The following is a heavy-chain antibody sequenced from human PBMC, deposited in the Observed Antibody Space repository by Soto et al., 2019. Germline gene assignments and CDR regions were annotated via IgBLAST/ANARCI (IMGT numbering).Heavy chain of an antibody. CDR2: IKGDGSAK. CDR1: GFTFSSYW. CDR3: VRDGCSSRSCYIYGLDV. D-gene: IGHD2-2*02. Sequence: PRGSLRLSCAASGFTFSSYWMSWVRQAPGKGLEWVANIKGDGSAKYYLDSVKGRFTISRDNAKNSLYLQMSSLRAEDTAVYYCVRDGCSSRSCYIYGLDVWGQVTTFTVSS. J-gene: IGHJ6*02. V-gene: IGHV3-7*03.